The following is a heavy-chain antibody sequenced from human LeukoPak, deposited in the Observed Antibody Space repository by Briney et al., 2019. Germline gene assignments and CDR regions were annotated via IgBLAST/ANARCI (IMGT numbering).Heavy chain of an antibody. CDR3: ARAHIVVVVAATGWFDP. CDR2: IYYSGST. V-gene: IGHV4-30-4*08. CDR1: GGSISSGDYY. J-gene: IGHJ5*02. Sequence: SQTLSLTCTVSGGSISSGDYYWSWIRQPPGKGLEWIGYIYYSGSTYYNPSLKSRVTISVDTSKNQFSLKLSSVTAADTAVYYCARAHIVVVVAATGWFDPWGQGTLVTVSS. D-gene: IGHD2-15*01.